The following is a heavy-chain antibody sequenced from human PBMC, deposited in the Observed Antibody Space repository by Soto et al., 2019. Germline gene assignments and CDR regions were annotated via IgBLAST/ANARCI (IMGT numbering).Heavy chain of an antibody. CDR3: TRDASRDSSARGWFDP. CDR1: GFTFRSFT. D-gene: IGHD6-13*01. CDR2: ISSNSAYI. V-gene: IGHV3-21*01. Sequence: GGALRLCCAASGFTFRSFTMNWVRQAPGKGLEWVSTISSNSAYIYYTDALRGRFTISRDNAKNSLHLQMNSLRAEDTAVYYCTRDASRDSSARGWFDPWGPGTLVTVSS. J-gene: IGHJ5*02.